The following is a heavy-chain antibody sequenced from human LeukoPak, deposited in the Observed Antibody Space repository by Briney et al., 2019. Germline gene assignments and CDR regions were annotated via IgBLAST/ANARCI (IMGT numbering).Heavy chain of an antibody. CDR1: GGSISSYY. D-gene: IGHD3-22*01. CDR3: ARQIVVVTTGDAFDI. V-gene: IGHV4-59*08. CDR2: IYYSGST. Sequence: SETLSLTCTVSGGSISSYYWSWIRQPPGKGLEWIGYIYYSGSTNYNPSLKSRVTISVDTSKNQFSLKLSSVTAADTAVYYCARQIVVVTTGDAFDIWGQGTMVTVSS. J-gene: IGHJ3*02.